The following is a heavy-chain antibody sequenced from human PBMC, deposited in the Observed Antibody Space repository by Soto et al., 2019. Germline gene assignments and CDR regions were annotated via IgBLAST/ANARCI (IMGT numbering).Heavy chain of an antibody. CDR1: GGSISSSSYY. J-gene: IGHJ6*02. Sequence: SETLSLTCTVSGGSISSSSYYWGWIRQPPGKGLEWIGSIYYSGSTYYNPSLKSRVTISVEPSKNQFSMKLSTVTAADTAVYYCARQYRPSRSFRDGMDVWGQGTTVTVSS. CDR2: IYYSGST. CDR3: ARQYRPSRSFRDGMDV. V-gene: IGHV4-39*01. D-gene: IGHD6-13*01.